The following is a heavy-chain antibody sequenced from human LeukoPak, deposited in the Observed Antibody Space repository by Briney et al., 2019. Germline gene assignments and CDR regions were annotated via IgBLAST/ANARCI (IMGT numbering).Heavy chain of an antibody. Sequence: SETLSLTCSVSGGSISSYYWSWIRQPPGKGLEWIGYIYYSGSTNYNPSLKSRVTISVDTSKNQFPLKLRSVTAADTAVYYCARDRGPYYFDYWGQGTLVTVSS. CDR2: IYYSGST. CDR1: GGSISSYY. V-gene: IGHV4-59*01. D-gene: IGHD3-10*01. J-gene: IGHJ4*02. CDR3: ARDRGPYYFDY.